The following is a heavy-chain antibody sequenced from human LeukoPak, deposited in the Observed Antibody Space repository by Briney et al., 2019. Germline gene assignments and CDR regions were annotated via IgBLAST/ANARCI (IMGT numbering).Heavy chain of an antibody. D-gene: IGHD1-26*01. Sequence: SETLSLTCTVSGGSISSGGYHWSWIRQHPGKGLEWIGYIYYSGSTNYNPSLKSRVTISVDTSKNQFSLKLSSVTAADTAVYYCARESYSFDYWGQGTLVTVSS. CDR2: IYYSGST. CDR3: ARESYSFDY. V-gene: IGHV4-61*08. CDR1: GGSISSGGYH. J-gene: IGHJ4*02.